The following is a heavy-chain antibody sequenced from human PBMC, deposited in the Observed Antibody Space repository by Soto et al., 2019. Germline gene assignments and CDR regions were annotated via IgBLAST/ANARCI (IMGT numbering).Heavy chain of an antibody. CDR3: AREIMPLTNDWYFDL. Sequence: SETLSLTCTVSGVSISGGVHSWSWIRQPPGKGLEWIGHIFDSGSTYYNPPLKSRLTISVATSKNQFSLRLSSVTAADTAVYYCAREIMPLTNDWYFDLWGRGTLVTVSS. CDR2: IFDSGST. J-gene: IGHJ2*01. V-gene: IGHV4-30-4*01. D-gene: IGHD2-8*01. CDR1: GVSISGGVHS.